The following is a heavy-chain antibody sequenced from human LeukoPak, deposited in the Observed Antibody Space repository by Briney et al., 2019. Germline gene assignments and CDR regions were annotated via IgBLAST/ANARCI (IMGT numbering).Heavy chain of an antibody. V-gene: IGHV4-39*07. D-gene: IGHD3-3*01. CDR1: GGSISSSSYY. J-gene: IGHJ4*02. Sequence: SETLSLTCTVSGGSISSSSYYWAWIRQPPGKGLEWIGSIHYSGSTYYNPSLKSRVTISVDTSRNQFSLKLSSVTAADTAVYYCARDTRTIFGVVIMGAGFAYWGQGTLVTVSS. CDR3: ARDTRTIFGVVIMGAGFAY. CDR2: IHYSGST.